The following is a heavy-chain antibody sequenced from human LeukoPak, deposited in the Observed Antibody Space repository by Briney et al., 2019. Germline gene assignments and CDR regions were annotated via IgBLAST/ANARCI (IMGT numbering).Heavy chain of an antibody. CDR2: IYHSGST. D-gene: IGHD6-19*01. CDR3: ARGHLRGSSGEDYYYYYGMDV. J-gene: IGHJ6*02. V-gene: IGHV4-30-2*01. CDR1: GGSISSGGYS. Sequence: SQTLSLTCAVSGGSISSGGYSWSWIRQPPGKGLEWIGYIYHSGSTYYNPSLKSRVTISVDTSKNQFSLKLSSVTAADTAVYYCARGHLRGSSGEDYYYYYGMDVWGQGTTVTVSS.